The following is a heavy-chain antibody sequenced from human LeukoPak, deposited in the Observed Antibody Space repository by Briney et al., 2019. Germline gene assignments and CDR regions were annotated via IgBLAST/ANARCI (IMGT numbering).Heavy chain of an antibody. J-gene: IGHJ4*02. D-gene: IGHD3-22*01. CDR2: INRSGST. CDR3: ARRPKNSGYYYNAAFDY. Sequence: SETLSLTCAVYGGSFSGYYWSWIRQPPGKGLEWIGEINRSGSTYYNPSLKSRVTISVDTSKNQFSLKLSSVTAADTAVYYCARRPKNSGYYYNAAFDYWGQGTLVTVSS. V-gene: IGHV4-34*01. CDR1: GGSFSGYY.